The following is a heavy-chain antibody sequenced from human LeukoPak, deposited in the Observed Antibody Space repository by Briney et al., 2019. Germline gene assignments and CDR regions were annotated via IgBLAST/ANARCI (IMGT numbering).Heavy chain of an antibody. CDR2: IYSIGST. D-gene: IGHD3-22*01. CDR3: ARAPSDYYNNWFDP. J-gene: IGHJ5*02. V-gene: IGHV4-4*07. Sequence: SETLSLTCAVSGGSISSYYWSWIRQPAGKGLEWIGRIYSIGSTDYNPSLTSRGTMSVDTSKNQFSLKLSSVTAADTAMYYCARAPSDYYNNWFDPWGQGTLVTVSS. CDR1: GGSISSYY.